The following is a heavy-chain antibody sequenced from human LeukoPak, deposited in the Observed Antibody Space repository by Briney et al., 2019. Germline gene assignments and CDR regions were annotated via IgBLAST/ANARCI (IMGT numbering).Heavy chain of an antibody. CDR1: GASISSDF. Sequence: PSETLSLTCIVSGASISSDFWSWIRQPPGKGLEWIGYVYYSGRTSYNPSLKSRVSISIDTSKNQFSLKLRSVTAADTAVYYCARSIAGTRSKFDNWGQGSLVTVSS. V-gene: IGHV4-59*08. CDR3: ARSIAGTRSKFDN. CDR2: VYYSGRT. D-gene: IGHD1/OR15-1a*01. J-gene: IGHJ5*02.